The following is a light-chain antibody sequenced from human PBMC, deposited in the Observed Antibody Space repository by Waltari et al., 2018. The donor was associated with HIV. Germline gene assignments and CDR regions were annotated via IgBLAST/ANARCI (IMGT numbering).Light chain of an antibody. Sequence: DIVMTQSPDSLAVSLVERATINCKSSQSVLYSSNNKNYLALYQQKPGQPPKLLIYWASTRESGVPDRFSGSGSGTDFTLTISSLQAEDVAVYYCQQYYSTLTWTFGQGTKVEIK. CDR1: QSVLYSSNNKNY. J-gene: IGKJ1*01. CDR3: QQYYSTLTWT. CDR2: WAS. V-gene: IGKV4-1*01.